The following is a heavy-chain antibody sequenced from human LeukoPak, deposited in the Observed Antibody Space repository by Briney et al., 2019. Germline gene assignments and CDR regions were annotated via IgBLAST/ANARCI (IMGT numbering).Heavy chain of an antibody. CDR3: ARGRIGGRGTTMDY. V-gene: IGHV4-31*03. Sequence: SQTLSLTCTVSGGSISSGGYYWSWIRQHPGKGLEWIGYIYYSGSTYYNPSLKSRVTISVDTSKNQFSLELSSVTAADTAVYYCARGRIGGRGTTMDYWGQGTLVTVSS. J-gene: IGHJ4*02. CDR1: GGSISSGGYY. CDR2: IYYSGST. D-gene: IGHD1-1*01.